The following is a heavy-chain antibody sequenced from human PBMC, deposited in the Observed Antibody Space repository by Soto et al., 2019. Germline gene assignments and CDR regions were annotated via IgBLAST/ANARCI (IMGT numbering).Heavy chain of an antibody. Sequence: PGGSLRLSCAASGFTFSSDWMHWVRQAPGKGLEWVANIKEDGSQKWYVDSVKGRFTISRDNGKNSLYLQINSLRAEDTAVYYCARGDYYDSSGPFSDAFDIWGQGTMVTVSS. V-gene: IGHV3-7*04. CDR1: GFTFSSDW. CDR3: ARGDYYDSSGPFSDAFDI. D-gene: IGHD3-22*01. CDR2: IKEDGSQK. J-gene: IGHJ3*02.